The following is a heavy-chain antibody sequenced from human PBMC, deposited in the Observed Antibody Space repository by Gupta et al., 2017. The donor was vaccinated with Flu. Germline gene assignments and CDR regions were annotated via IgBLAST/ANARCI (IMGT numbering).Heavy chain of an antibody. CDR2: RTWDSTKI. CDR3: TRLGGGYYFDY. Sequence: EVRLVESGGGLVQPGGSLRLSCTASGFTFDDDAIHWVRQPPGRGLEWVSQRTWDSTKIDYADSVKGRFTTSRDNAKNALYLQMDSLTVDDTAFYYCTRLGGGYYFDYWGQGALVTVSS. V-gene: IGHV3-9*01. D-gene: IGHD7-27*01. J-gene: IGHJ4*02. CDR1: GFTFDDDA.